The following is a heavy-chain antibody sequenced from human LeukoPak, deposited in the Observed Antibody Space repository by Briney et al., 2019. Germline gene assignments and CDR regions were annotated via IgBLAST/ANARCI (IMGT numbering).Heavy chain of an antibody. D-gene: IGHD1-26*01. J-gene: IGHJ4*02. CDR2: FDPEDGET. V-gene: IGHV1-24*01. CDR3: ATSGVGPTTTYFDY. Sequence: ASVKVSCTVSGYTLTELSMHWVRQAPGKGLEWMGGFDPEDGETIYAQKFQGRVTMTEDTSTDTAYMELSSLRSEDTAVYYCATSGVGPTTTYFDYWGQGTLVTVSS. CDR1: GYTLTELS.